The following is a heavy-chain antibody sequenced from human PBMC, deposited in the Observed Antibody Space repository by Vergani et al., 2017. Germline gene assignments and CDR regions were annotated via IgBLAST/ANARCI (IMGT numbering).Heavy chain of an antibody. V-gene: IGHV3-23*01. D-gene: IGHD2/OR15-2a*01. CDR2: ISGHGDRT. Sequence: EVQLLESGGGLAQPGGSLRLSCAASGFTFSNSAMSWVRQTSGKGLEWVSAISGHGDRTYYADSVKGRFTISRDNSKNTVYLQMNSLKAEDRATYYCAREERSNTSPFVGDWGQGTLVTV. CDR1: GFTFSNSA. CDR3: AREERSNTSPFVGD. J-gene: IGHJ4*02.